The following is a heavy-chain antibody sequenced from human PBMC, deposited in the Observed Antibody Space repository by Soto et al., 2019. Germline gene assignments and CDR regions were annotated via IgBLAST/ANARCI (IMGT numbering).Heavy chain of an antibody. CDR1: GYSFTNYL. J-gene: IGHJ4*02. CDR2: TYPGDSET. Sequence: GESLKISCTGSGYSFTNYLIAWVRQMPGKGLEWMGITYPGDSETRYSPSFQGQVTISVDKSINTAYLQWSNLKASDTATYYCARCISSGGQDDYWGQGTLVTVSS. V-gene: IGHV5-51*01. CDR3: ARCISSGGQDDY. D-gene: IGHD6-19*01.